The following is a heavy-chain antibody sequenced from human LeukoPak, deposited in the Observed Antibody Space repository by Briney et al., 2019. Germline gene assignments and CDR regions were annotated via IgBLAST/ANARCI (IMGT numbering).Heavy chain of an antibody. CDR1: GGSISSYY. CDR3: ARGGDYDSSGRFDY. CDR2: IYYSGST. V-gene: IGHV4-59*01. Sequence: SETLSLTCTVSGGSISSYYWSWIRQPPGKGLEWIGYIYYSGSTNYNPSLKSRVTISVDTSKNQFSLKLSSVTTADTAVYYCARGGDYDSSGRFDYWGQGTLVTVSS. J-gene: IGHJ4*02. D-gene: IGHD3-22*01.